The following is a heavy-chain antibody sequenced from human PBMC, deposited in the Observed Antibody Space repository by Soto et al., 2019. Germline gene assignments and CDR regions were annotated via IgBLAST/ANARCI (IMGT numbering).Heavy chain of an antibody. Sequence: QVHLVQSGAEVKKPGASVTVSCKTSGYTLTDYYMHWVRQAPGQGLEWMAWINPHTGDTGIAERFQGRVTMPRETSTNTAHMGLTSLTSDDTAIYYCAREGGAAPGARREWYLDLWGRGSLVTVSS. CDR1: GYTLTDYY. CDR3: AREGGAAPGARREWYLDL. CDR2: INPHTGDT. D-gene: IGHD6-25*01. J-gene: IGHJ2*01. V-gene: IGHV1-2*02.